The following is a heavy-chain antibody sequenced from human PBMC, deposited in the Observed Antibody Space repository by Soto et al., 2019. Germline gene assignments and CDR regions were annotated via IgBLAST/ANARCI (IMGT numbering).Heavy chain of an antibody. V-gene: IGHV1-69*12. CDR1: GGTFSSYA. CDR2: IIPIFGTA. CDR3: ARAGPIAVAGRYYYYYGMDV. Sequence: QVQLVQSGAEVKKPGSSVKVSCKASGGTFSSYAISWVRQAPGQGLEWMGGIIPIFGTANYAQKFQGRVTITADESTSTAYMELSSLRSEDTAVYYCARAGPIAVAGRYYYYYGMDVWGQGTTVTVSS. D-gene: IGHD6-19*01. J-gene: IGHJ6*02.